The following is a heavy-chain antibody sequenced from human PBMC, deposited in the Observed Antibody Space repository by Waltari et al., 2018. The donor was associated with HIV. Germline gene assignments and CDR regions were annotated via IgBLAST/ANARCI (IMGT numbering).Heavy chain of an antibody. CDR1: EYSFASYW. D-gene: IGHD3-10*01. J-gene: IGHJ3*01. CDR2: IYPGDSDT. CDR3: ARLKAGADNAFDL. V-gene: IGHV5-51*01. Sequence: LKISCRASEYSFASYWVGWVRQKTGQGMEWMGIIYPGDSDTMYSPSFQGQVTVSVDKSLDTAYLQWGSLRSSDTAMYYCARLKAGADNAFDLWCRGTMVIVSS.